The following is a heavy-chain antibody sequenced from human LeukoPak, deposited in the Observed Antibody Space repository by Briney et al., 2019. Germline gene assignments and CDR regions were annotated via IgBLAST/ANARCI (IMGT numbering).Heavy chain of an antibody. V-gene: IGHV4-4*02. J-gene: IGHJ4*02. CDR3: ARLSTMIAIFDY. Sequence: SETLSLTCSVSGGSISSSNWWSWVRQPPGKGLEWIGEIYHSGSTNYNPSLKSRVTITVDKSKNQFSLKLSSVTAADTAVYYCARLSTMIAIFDYWGQGTLVTVSS. CDR1: GGSISSSNW. D-gene: IGHD3-22*01. CDR2: IYHSGST.